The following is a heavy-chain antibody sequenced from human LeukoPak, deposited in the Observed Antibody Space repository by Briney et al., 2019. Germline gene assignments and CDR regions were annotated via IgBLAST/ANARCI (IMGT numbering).Heavy chain of an antibody. V-gene: IGHV3-30*04. CDR1: GFTFSSYA. Sequence: GRSLRLSCAASGFTFSSYAMHWVRQAPGKGLEWVAVISYDGSNKYYADSVKGRFTISRDNSKNTLYLQMNSLRAEDTAVYYCARDSSGWDYYFDYWGQGTLVTVSS. J-gene: IGHJ4*02. D-gene: IGHD6-19*01. CDR3: ARDSSGWDYYFDY. CDR2: ISYDGSNK.